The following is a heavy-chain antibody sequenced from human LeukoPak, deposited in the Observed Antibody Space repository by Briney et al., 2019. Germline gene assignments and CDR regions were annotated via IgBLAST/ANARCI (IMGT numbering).Heavy chain of an antibody. V-gene: IGHV3-30*18. CDR2: ISSDGRNT. D-gene: IGHD5-18*01. CDR3: AKPVSVDTAMVPCDY. J-gene: IGHJ4*02. CDR1: GFTFSSYG. Sequence: GGSLRLSCAASGFTFSSYGMHWVRQAPGKGLEGVAVISSDGRNTYYADSVKGRFTIPRDNSKNTLYLQMNSLTGEDTAVYYCAKPVSVDTAMVPCDYWGQGTLVTVSS.